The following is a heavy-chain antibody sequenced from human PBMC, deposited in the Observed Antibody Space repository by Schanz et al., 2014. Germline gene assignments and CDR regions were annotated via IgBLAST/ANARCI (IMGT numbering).Heavy chain of an antibody. CDR2: INPSGGST. CDR3: ARDFSAYVGNYFDY. Sequence: VQLEQSGAEVKKPGSSVKVSCKASGGTFSSFGINWVRQAPGQGLEWMGMINPSGGSTTYAQKFQGRVTMTRDTSTSTVYMELSSLRSEDTAVYYCARDFSAYVGNYFDYWGQGTLVTVSS. CDR1: GGTFSSFG. J-gene: IGHJ4*02. D-gene: IGHD5-12*01. V-gene: IGHV1-46*01.